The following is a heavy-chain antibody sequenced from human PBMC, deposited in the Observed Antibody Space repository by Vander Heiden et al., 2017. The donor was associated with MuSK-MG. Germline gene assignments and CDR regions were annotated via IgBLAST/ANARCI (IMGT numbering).Heavy chain of an antibody. CDR3: AKGGCSGGSCYSGSFDY. J-gene: IGHJ4*01. D-gene: IGHD2-15*01. V-gene: IGHV3-23*01. CDR2: ISGSGGST. CDR1: GLTFGGYA. Sequence: EVQLLESGGGLERPGGSLRLSCAASGLTFGGYAMSWVRQAPGKGLEWVSAISGSGGSTYYADSVKGRFTISRDNSKNTLYLQMNSLRAHDPAVYYCAKGGCSGGSCYSGSFDYW.